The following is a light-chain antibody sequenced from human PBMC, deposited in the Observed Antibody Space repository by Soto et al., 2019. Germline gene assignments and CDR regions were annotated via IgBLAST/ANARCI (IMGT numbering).Light chain of an antibody. CDR1: QTVGSN. J-gene: IGKJ5*01. Sequence: EIVLTQSPDTLSVSPWERATLSCRASQTVGSNLSWYQQKPGQAPRLLIYGASTRASDTPARFSGSGSVTEFALTISSLQSEDFAVYYCQQYNNWPITFGQGTRLEIK. CDR2: GAS. V-gene: IGKV3D-15*01. CDR3: QQYNNWPIT.